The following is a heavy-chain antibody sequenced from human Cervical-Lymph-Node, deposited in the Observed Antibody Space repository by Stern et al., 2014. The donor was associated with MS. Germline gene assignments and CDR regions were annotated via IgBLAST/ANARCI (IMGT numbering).Heavy chain of an antibody. CDR3: ARCHLSSSGEGGFDY. V-gene: IGHV1-69*01. CDR1: GGTFSSYA. CDR2: TIPIFGTA. D-gene: IGHD6-13*01. Sequence: LQLVQSGAEVKKPGSSGKVSCKASGGTFSSYALSWVRQAPGQGLEWMGGTIPIFGTANYAQKFQGRVTITADESTSTAYMELSSLRSEDTAVYYCARCHLSSSGEGGFDYWGQGTLVTVSS. J-gene: IGHJ4*02.